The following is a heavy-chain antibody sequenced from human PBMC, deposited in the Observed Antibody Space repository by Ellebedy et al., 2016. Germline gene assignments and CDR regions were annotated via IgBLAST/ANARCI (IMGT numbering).Heavy chain of an antibody. V-gene: IGHV4-30-2*01. Sequence: SETLSLTXTVSAGSISSGEYSWSWIRQPQGKGLEWIGYISHSGSTYYNPSFKSRVTISRDISKNQFSLNLSSVTAADTAVYYCARGEVPTPMFDYWGQGSLVTVSS. CDR3: ARGEVPTPMFDY. J-gene: IGHJ4*02. CDR2: ISHSGST. CDR1: AGSISSGEYS. D-gene: IGHD2-2*01.